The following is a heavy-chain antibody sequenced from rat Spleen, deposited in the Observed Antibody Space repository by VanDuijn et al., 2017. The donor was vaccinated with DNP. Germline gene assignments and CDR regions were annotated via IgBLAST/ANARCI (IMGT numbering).Heavy chain of an antibody. CDR3: ARELYPFAMDA. D-gene: IGHD3-8*01. CDR2: MWKDGDS. CDR1: GFSLTSYH. V-gene: IGHV2-32*01. J-gene: IGHJ4*01. Sequence: QVQLKESGPGLVQPSQPLSLTCTVSGFSLTSYHVHWVRQPPGKGLEWMGMMWKDGDSSYNSALKSRLSISRDTSKSQVFLKMNSLQTDDTAKYFCARELYPFAMDAWGQGASVTVSS.